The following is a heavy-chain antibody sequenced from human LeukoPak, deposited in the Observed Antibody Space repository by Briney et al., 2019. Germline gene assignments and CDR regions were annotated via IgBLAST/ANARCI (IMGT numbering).Heavy chain of an antibody. Sequence: PGGSLRLSCSASGFTFSSYAMHWVRQAPGKGLDDVSAISSNGGSTYYADSVKGRFTISRDNSKNTLYLQMSSLRAEDTAVYYCVKDSEGYSSGWTYFDYWGQGTLVTVSS. CDR3: VKDSEGYSSGWTYFDY. CDR2: ISSNGGST. D-gene: IGHD6-19*01. J-gene: IGHJ4*02. CDR1: GFTFSSYA. V-gene: IGHV3-64D*06.